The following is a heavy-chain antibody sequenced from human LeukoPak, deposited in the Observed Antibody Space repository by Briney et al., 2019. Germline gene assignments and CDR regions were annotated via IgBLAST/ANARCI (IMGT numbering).Heavy chain of an antibody. CDR1: GGSISSYY. Sequence: SETPSLTCTVSGGSISSYYWSWIRQPAGKGLEWIGRIYTSGSTNYNPSLKSRVTMSVGTSKNQFSLKLSSVTAADTAVYYCARASYSNFYYYYYMDVWGKGTTVTVSS. CDR2: IYTSGST. J-gene: IGHJ6*03. V-gene: IGHV4-4*07. D-gene: IGHD4-11*01. CDR3: ARASYSNFYYYYYMDV.